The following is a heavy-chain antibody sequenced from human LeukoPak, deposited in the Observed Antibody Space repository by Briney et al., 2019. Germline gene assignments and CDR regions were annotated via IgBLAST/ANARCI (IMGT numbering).Heavy chain of an antibody. V-gene: IGHV3-23*05. CDR3: ARRSPGSSSLFSYYMDV. CDR1: GFTFSNHA. D-gene: IGHD1-26*01. Sequence: VQPGGSMRLSCAASGFTFSNHAMSWVRQAPGKGLEWVSGSNSSGSSTFFADHVKGRLTISRDNAKNSLYLQINTLQAEDTAVYYCARRSPGSSSLFSYYMDVWGKGTTVAVSS. J-gene: IGHJ6*03. CDR2: SNSSGSST.